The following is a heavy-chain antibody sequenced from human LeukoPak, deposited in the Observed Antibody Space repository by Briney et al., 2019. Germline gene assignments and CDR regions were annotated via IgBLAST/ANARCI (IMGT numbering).Heavy chain of an antibody. Sequence: SETLSLTCTVSGGSISSSSYYGGWIRQPPAKGLEWIGSIYYSGSTNYNASLKSRVTISVDTSKNQFSLKLRSVTAADTAVYYCARVPGGWINWFDPWGQGTLVTVSS. V-gene: IGHV4-39*07. CDR2: IYYSGST. CDR3: ARVPGGWINWFDP. CDR1: GGSISSSSYY. D-gene: IGHD6-19*01. J-gene: IGHJ5*02.